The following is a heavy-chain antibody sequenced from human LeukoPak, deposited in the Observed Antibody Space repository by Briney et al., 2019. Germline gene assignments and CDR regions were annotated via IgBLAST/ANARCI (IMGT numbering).Heavy chain of an antibody. CDR1: GYTFTGYY. CDR3: ASSTHIIIFGACEY. J-gene: IGHJ4*02. D-gene: IGHD3/OR15-3a*01. V-gene: IGHV1-2*02. Sequence: ASVKVSCKASGYTFTGYYMHWVRQAPGQGLEWMGWINPNSGGTNCAQKFQGRVTMTRDTSINTAYMELSSLRFDDTAFYYCASSTHIIIFGACEYWGQGTLVTVSS. CDR2: INPNSGGT.